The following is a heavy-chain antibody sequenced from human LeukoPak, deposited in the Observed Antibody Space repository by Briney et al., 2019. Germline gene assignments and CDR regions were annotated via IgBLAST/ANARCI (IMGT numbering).Heavy chain of an antibody. D-gene: IGHD5-18*01. Sequence: PGGTLRLSCAASGFTFSSYVMSWVRQAPGKGLEWVSSFSGSGGSTYFADSVKGRFTISRDYAKNTLYLQMDSLRVEDTAMYYCAKDHSLGWFDPWGQGTLVTVSS. CDR3: AKDHSLGWFDP. CDR2: FSGSGGST. CDR1: GFTFSSYV. V-gene: IGHV3-23*01. J-gene: IGHJ5*02.